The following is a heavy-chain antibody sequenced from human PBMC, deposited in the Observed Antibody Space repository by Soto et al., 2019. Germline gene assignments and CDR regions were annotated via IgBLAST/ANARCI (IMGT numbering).Heavy chain of an antibody. CDR3: ARGNSFPSAGLDV. CDR1: GYTFSDFD. Sequence: ASVKVSCKASGYTFSDFDINWLRQASGQGPEWMGWKNDKSGDTFSAQRLQGKFNMTCDTYLSTAYMEVGSLTSDDAAIYYCARGNSFPSAGLDVWGQVTTGTLS. CDR2: KNDKSGDT. D-gene: IGHD1-1*01. V-gene: IGHV1-8*01. J-gene: IGHJ6*02.